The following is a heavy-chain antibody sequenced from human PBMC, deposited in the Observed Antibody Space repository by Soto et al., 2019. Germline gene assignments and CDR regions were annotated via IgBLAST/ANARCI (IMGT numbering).Heavy chain of an antibody. CDR3: ATGSGKYYGSGSYPGY. J-gene: IGHJ4*02. CDR1: GGTFSSYA. D-gene: IGHD3-10*01. CDR2: IIAIFGTA. Sequence: QVQLLQSGAEVKKPGSSVKVSCKASGGTFSSYAISWVRQAPGQGLEWMGGIIAIFGTANYAQKFQGKVTITSDESTSTAYMELISLRSEDTVVYYCATGSGKYYGSGSYPGYWGQGTLVTLS. V-gene: IGHV1-69*05.